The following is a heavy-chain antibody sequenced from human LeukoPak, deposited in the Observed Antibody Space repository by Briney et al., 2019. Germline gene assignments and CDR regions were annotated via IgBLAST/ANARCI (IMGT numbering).Heavy chain of an antibody. CDR1: GFTFSSYG. D-gene: IGHD3-9*01. V-gene: IGHV3-33*01. Sequence: PGGSLRLSCAASGFTFSSYGMHWVRQAPGKGLEWVAVIWYDGSNKYYADSVKGRFTISRDNSKNTLYLQMNSLRAEDTAVYYCARVGDILTGDLDVWGQGTTVTVSS. CDR3: ARVGDILTGDLDV. J-gene: IGHJ6*02. CDR2: IWYDGSNK.